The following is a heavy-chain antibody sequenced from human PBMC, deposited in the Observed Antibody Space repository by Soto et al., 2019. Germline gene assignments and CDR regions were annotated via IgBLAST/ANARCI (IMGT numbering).Heavy chain of an antibody. CDR3: ARGIGVMVRGVIYNWIDP. V-gene: IGHV4-59*01. D-gene: IGHD3-10*01. Sequence: SETLSLTCTVSGGSISSYYWSWIRQPPGKGLEWIGYIYYSGSTNYNPSLKSRVTISVDTSKNQFSLKLSSVTAADTAVYYCARGIGVMVRGVIYNWIDPRGQGTLVTVSS. CDR1: GGSISSYY. J-gene: IGHJ5*02. CDR2: IYYSGST.